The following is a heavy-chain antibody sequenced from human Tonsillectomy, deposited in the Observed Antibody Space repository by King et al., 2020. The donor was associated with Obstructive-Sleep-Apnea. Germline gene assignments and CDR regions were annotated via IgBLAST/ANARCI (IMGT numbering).Heavy chain of an antibody. CDR2: IKQDGTEK. V-gene: IGHV3-7*04. CDR3: ARPTYFYDSAGYFIGFAFDI. Sequence: MGWVRQAPGKGLEWVANIKQDGTEKYYVDSVKGRFTIFRDNAKNSLYLQMNSLRAEDTAVYYCARPTYFYDSAGYFIGFAFDIWGQGTMVTVSP. D-gene: IGHD3-22*01. J-gene: IGHJ3*02.